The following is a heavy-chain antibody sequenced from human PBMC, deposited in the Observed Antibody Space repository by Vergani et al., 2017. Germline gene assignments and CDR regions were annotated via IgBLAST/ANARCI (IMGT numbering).Heavy chain of an antibody. CDR1: GGSFSGYY. CDR3: ARESLAYCSSTSCNSY. V-gene: IGHV4-34*01. D-gene: IGHD2-2*01. J-gene: IGHJ4*02. Sequence: QVQLQQWGAGLLKPSETLSLTCAVYGGSFSGYYWSWIRQPPGKGLEWIGEIYYSGSTYYNPSLKSRVTISVDTSKNQFSLKLSSVTAADTAVYYCARESLAYCSSTSCNSYWGQGTLVTVSS. CDR2: IYYSGST.